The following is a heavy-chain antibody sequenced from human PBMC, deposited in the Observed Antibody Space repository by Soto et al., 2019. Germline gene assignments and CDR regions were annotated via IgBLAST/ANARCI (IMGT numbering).Heavy chain of an antibody. D-gene: IGHD3-22*01. CDR1: GDSVTRSRYY. Sequence: QLQLQESGPGLVKPSETLSLTCTVSGDSVTRSRYYWGWIRQPPGKGLEWIGSMYYSGSTYYNPSLKSRITISIDTSKNQFSRNMNSMTAADTAVYYCATEGGVVDANWFGPWGQGTLVTVSA. CDR2: MYYSGST. J-gene: IGHJ5*02. CDR3: ATEGGVVDANWFGP. V-gene: IGHV4-39*02.